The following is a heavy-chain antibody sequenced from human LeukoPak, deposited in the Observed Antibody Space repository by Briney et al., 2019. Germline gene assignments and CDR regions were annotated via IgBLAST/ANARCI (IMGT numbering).Heavy chain of an antibody. CDR2: IYYSGST. V-gene: IGHV4-59*01. CDR3: ARDGGAVDY. D-gene: IGHD3-16*01. J-gene: IGHJ4*02. CDR1: GGSISSYY. Sequence: PSETLSLTCTVSGGSISSYYWSWLRQPPGKGLEWIGYIYYSGSTNYNPSLKSRVTISVDTSKNQFSLKLSSVVAADTAVYYCARDGGAVDYWGQGTLVTVSS.